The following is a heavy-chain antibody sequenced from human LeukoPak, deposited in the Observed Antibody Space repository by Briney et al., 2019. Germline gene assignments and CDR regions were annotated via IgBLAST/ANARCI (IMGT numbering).Heavy chain of an antibody. CDR2: IYYSGST. CDR3: ARGAYYYDSSGYLMPLNY. J-gene: IGHJ4*02. CDR1: GGSISSYY. Sequence: PSETLSLTCTVSGGSISSYYWSWIRQPPGKGLEWIGYIYYSGSTNCNPSLKSRVTISVDTSKNQFSLKLSSVTAADTAVYYCARGAYYYDSSGYLMPLNYWGQGTLVTVSS. V-gene: IGHV4-59*01. D-gene: IGHD3-22*01.